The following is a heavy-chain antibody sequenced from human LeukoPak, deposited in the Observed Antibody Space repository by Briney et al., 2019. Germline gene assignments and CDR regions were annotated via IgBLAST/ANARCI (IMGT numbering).Heavy chain of an antibody. D-gene: IGHD6-13*01. V-gene: IGHV4-34*01. CDR1: GGSISGYY. Sequence: SETLSLTCTVSGGSISGYYWSWIRQPPGKGLEWIGEINHSGSTNYNPSLKSRVTISVDTSKNQFSLKLSSVTAADTAVYYCARYKQQLKNWFDPWGQGTLVTVSS. CDR3: ARYKQQLKNWFDP. CDR2: INHSGST. J-gene: IGHJ5*02.